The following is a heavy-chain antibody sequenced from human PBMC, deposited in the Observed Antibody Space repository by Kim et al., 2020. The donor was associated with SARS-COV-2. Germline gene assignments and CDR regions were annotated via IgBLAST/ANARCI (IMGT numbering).Heavy chain of an antibody. Sequence: SETLSLTCTVSGGSISSGSYYWSWIRQPAGKGLEWIGRIYTSGSTNYNPSLKSRVTISVDTSKNQFSLKLSSVTAADTAVYYCARDLWERITMVRGVIGENWFDPWGQGTLVTVSS. CDR1: GGSISSGSYY. D-gene: IGHD3-10*01. CDR3: ARDLWERITMVRGVIGENWFDP. V-gene: IGHV4-61*02. CDR2: IYTSGST. J-gene: IGHJ5*02.